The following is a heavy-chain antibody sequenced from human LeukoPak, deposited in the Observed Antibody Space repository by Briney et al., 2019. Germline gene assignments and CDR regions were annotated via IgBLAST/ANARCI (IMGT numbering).Heavy chain of an antibody. V-gene: IGHV1-2*02. Sequence: ASVKVSCKASGYTFTGYNMHWVRQAPGQGLEWMGWINPNSGGTNYAQKFQGRVTMTRDTSISTAYMELSRLRSDDTAVYYCARAVDDILTGYYAIWGQGTLVTVSS. D-gene: IGHD3-9*01. CDR1: GYTFTGYN. CDR2: INPNSGGT. CDR3: ARAVDDILTGYYAI. J-gene: IGHJ4*02.